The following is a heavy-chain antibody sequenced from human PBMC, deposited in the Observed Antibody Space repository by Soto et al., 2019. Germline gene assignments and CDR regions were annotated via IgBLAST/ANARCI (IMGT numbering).Heavy chain of an antibody. CDR2: ICSSSSYI. CDR3: ARGPGDYEAFDI. D-gene: IGHD4-17*01. J-gene: IGHJ3*02. V-gene: IGHV3-21*01. CDR1: GFTFSSYA. Sequence: EVQLVESGGGLVKPGGSLRLSCAASGFTFSSYAMNWVRQAPGKGLEWVETICSSSSYIYDAESLKGRFTISRENAKNSLHMQMNSLRAEDTAVYYCARGPGDYEAFDIWGQGTMVTVSS.